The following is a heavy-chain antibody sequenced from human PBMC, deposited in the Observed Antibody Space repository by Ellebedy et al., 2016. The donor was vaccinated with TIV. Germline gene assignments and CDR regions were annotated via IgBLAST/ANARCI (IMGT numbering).Heavy chain of an antibody. CDR2: INPSGGST. CDR3: ARDQGMATIRLRD. D-gene: IGHD5-24*01. CDR1: GYTFTSYY. V-gene: IGHV1-46*04. J-gene: IGHJ4*02. Sequence: ASVKVSCKASGYTFTSYYMHWVRQAPGQGLEWMGIINPSGGSTSYAQKLQGRVTMTRDTSTSTVYMELSSLRSEDTAVYYCARDQGMATIRLRDWGQGTLVTVSS.